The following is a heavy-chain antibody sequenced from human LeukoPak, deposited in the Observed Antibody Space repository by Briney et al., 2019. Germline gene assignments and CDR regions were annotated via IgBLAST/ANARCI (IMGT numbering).Heavy chain of an antibody. D-gene: IGHD5-12*01. CDR1: GYTFTSYD. V-gene: IGHV1-8*03. Sequence: GASVNVSCTASGYTFTSYDINWVRQATGQGLEWMGWMNPNSGSTGYAQKFQGRVTITRNTSISTAYMELSGLRSEDTAVYCCARGRSTGYPYYFEYWGQGTLVTVSS. CDR2: MNPNSGST. J-gene: IGHJ4*02. CDR3: ARGRSTGYPYYFEY.